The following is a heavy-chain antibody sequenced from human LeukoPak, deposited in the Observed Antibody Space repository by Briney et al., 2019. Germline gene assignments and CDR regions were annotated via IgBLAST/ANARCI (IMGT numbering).Heavy chain of an antibody. Sequence: GGSLRLSCAASGFTFSSYATSWVRQAPGKGLEWVSAISGSGGSTYYADSVKGRFTISRDNSKNTLYLQMNSLRAEDTAVYYCARDGGENSGSYSTYYFDHWGQGTLVTVSS. CDR3: ARDGGENSGSYSTYYFDH. J-gene: IGHJ4*02. CDR2: ISGSGGST. D-gene: IGHD1-26*01. V-gene: IGHV3-23*01. CDR1: GFTFSSYA.